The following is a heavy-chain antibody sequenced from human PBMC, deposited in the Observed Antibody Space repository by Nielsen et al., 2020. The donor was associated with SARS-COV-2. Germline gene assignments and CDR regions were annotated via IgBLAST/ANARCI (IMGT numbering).Heavy chain of an antibody. CDR2: ISTRSSYI. CDR3: AREWDWAWAY. J-gene: IGHJ4*02. CDR1: GFSFEDFP. D-gene: IGHD1-26*01. V-gene: IGHV3-21*01. Sequence: GESLKISCTGSGFSFEDFPINWVRQAPGKGLEWVATISTRSSYISYADSVKGRFTISRDNTRNSLFLEMHSLRADDTAVYYCAREWDWAWAYWGQGALVTVSS.